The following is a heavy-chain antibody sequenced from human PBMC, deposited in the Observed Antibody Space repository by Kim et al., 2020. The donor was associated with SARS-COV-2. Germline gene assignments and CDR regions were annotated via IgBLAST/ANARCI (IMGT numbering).Heavy chain of an antibody. V-gene: IGHV3-7*01. CDR1: GFTFSKNW. Sequence: GGSLRLSCAASGFTFSKNWMNWVRQAPGKGLEWVSNIKEDGSEKNYVDSVKGRFIISRDNSKNSLFLQMNRLRVDDTALYYCARFPEWGQRALVTVSS. CDR2: IKEDGSEK. CDR3: ARFPE. J-gene: IGHJ1*01.